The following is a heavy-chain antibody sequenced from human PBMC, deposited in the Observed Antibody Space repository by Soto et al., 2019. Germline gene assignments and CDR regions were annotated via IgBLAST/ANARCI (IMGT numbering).Heavy chain of an antibody. J-gene: IGHJ4*02. D-gene: IGHD2-21*02. V-gene: IGHV1-46*01. CDR1: GDSFTEYY. Sequence: QVQLVQSGAEVKKSGASEKVSCKAAGDSFTEYYIHWVRQAPGQGLEWMGTVNPSGGHTTYAQHFLGRMTMTRDTSTSTLYMELTSLTSEDTAVYYCARGGHVVVVTAALDYWGQGTLVTVSS. CDR2: VNPSGGHT. CDR3: ARGGHVVVVTAALDY.